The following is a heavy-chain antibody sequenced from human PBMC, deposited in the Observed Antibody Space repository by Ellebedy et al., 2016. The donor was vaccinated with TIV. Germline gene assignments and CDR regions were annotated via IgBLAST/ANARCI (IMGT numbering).Heavy chain of an antibody. Sequence: AASVKVSCKVSGYTLIELSMHWVRQAPGKGLEWMGGFDPENGETIYAQKFQGRVTMTEDTTTDTAYMELSRLRSDDTAVYYCARLRFGELAGNWFDPWGQGTLVTVSS. V-gene: IGHV1-24*01. J-gene: IGHJ5*02. CDR2: FDPENGET. CDR1: GYTLIELS. CDR3: ARLRFGELAGNWFDP. D-gene: IGHD3-10*01.